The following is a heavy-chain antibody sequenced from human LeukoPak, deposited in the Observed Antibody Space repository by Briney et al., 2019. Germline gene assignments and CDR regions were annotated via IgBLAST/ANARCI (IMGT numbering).Heavy chain of an antibody. Sequence: PSETLSLTCTVSGGSISSYYWSWIRQPPGKGLEWIGYMYYTGTTNYNPSLKSRVTISVDTSKNQFSLKLSSVTAADTAVYYCARGSGIAVAGTGLDWGQGTLVTVSS. CDR1: GGSISSYY. J-gene: IGHJ4*02. D-gene: IGHD6-19*01. V-gene: IGHV4-59*01. CDR3: ARGSGIAVAGTGLD. CDR2: MYYTGTT.